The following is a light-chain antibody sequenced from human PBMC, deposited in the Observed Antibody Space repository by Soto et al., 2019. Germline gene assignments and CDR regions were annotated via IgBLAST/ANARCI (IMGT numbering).Light chain of an antibody. Sequence: QYVMSEDAGVSRSPGQSITISCTGTSRDVGGYNYVSWDQQHPGKAPKLMIYEVSNRPSGVSNCFSGSKSGNTASLTISGLQAEDAADYYCSSYTSSSTLVFGTGTKVTVL. V-gene: IGLV2-14*01. CDR3: SSYTSSSTLV. CDR1: SRDVGGYNY. J-gene: IGLJ1*01. CDR2: EVS.